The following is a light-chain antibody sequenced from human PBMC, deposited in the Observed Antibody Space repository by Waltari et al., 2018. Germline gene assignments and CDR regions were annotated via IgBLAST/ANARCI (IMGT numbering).Light chain of an antibody. Sequence: LTQPPSVSVSAGQTATISCSGDKLGDRYTSWYQQKPGQSPVVVIYQDKKRPSGIPERFSGSNSGNTATLTISGTQAADEADYYCQTWDSSSNFVFGTGTTVYVL. CDR2: QDK. CDR1: KLGDRY. CDR3: QTWDSSSNFV. V-gene: IGLV3-1*01. J-gene: IGLJ1*01.